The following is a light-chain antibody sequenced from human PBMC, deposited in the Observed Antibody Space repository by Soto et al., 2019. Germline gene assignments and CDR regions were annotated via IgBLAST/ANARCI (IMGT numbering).Light chain of an antibody. CDR2: GAS. Sequence: EIVMTQSPATLSVSPGERAILSCRASQSVDSDLAWYQQKPGQAPRLVIHGASTRVTGVPARFSGSGSGTEFTLTINSLQSEDFAVYYCQQYNNWPPVTFGQGTRLEIK. V-gene: IGKV3-15*01. CDR3: QQYNNWPPVT. J-gene: IGKJ5*01. CDR1: QSVDSD.